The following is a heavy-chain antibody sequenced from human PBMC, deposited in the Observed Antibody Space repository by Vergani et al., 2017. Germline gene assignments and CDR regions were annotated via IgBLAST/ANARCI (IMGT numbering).Heavy chain of an antibody. CDR1: GFTFSSYD. V-gene: IGHV3-30*03. Sequence: QVQLVESGGGVVQPGRSLRLSCAASGFTFSSYDMHWVRQAPGKGLEWVAVISYDGSDKYYADSVKGRFTISRDNSKNTLYLQMNSLRAEDTAVYYCAMGSSFDDWGQGTLVTVSS. D-gene: IGHD2-2*01. J-gene: IGHJ4*02. CDR2: ISYDGSDK. CDR3: AMGSSFDD.